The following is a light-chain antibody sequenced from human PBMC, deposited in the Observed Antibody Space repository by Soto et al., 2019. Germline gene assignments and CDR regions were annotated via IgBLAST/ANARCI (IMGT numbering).Light chain of an antibody. Sequence: QSVLTQPPSVSGAPGQRVTISCTGSSSNIGAGYDVHWYQQLPGTAPKLLIYGNSNRPSGVPDRFSGSKSGTSASLAITGLQALVEADYYRQTYDSSLNGWVFGGGTQLTVL. J-gene: IGLJ3*02. CDR3: QTYDSSLNGWV. V-gene: IGLV1-40*01. CDR1: SSNIGAGYD. CDR2: GNS.